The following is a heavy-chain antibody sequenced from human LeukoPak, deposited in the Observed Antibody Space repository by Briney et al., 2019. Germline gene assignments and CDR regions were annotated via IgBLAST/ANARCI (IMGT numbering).Heavy chain of an antibody. D-gene: IGHD6-19*01. J-gene: IGHJ3*02. V-gene: IGHV3-23*01. CDR1: GFTFSSYA. Sequence: GGSLRLSCPASGFTFSSYAMSWVRQAPGKGLEWVSAISGSGGSTYYADSVKGRFTISRDNSKNTLYLQMNSLRAEDTAVYYCAKLQDSSGWYLPEDAFDIWGQGTMVTVSS. CDR3: AKLQDSSGWYLPEDAFDI. CDR2: ISGSGGST.